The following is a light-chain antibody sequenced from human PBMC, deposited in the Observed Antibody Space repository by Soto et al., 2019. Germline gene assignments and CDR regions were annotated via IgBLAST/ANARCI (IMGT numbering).Light chain of an antibody. Sequence: DIQMTQSRSSLSASVGDRVTITCRASQSITIYLNWYQQKPGEAPNLLMFGASTLQSGVPSRFSGSGSGTDFTLTISSLQPEDFATYYCQQSYSTLWTFGQGTKVDIK. J-gene: IGKJ1*01. CDR3: QQSYSTLWT. CDR1: QSITIY. CDR2: GAS. V-gene: IGKV1-39*01.